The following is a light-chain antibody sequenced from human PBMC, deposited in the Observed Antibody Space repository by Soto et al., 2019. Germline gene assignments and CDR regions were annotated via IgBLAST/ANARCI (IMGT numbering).Light chain of an antibody. CDR3: SSYAGSNNVV. CDR2: EVS. CDR1: SSDVGGYSY. J-gene: IGLJ2*01. Sequence: QSVLTQPPSASGSSGQSVTSSCTGTSSDVGGYSYVSWYQQHPGKAPKLILYEVSKRPSGVPDRFSGSKSGNTASLTVSGLQAEDEADYYCSSYAGSNNVVFGGGTKLTVL. V-gene: IGLV2-8*01.